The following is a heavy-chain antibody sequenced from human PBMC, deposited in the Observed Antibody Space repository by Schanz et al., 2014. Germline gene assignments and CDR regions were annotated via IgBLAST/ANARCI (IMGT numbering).Heavy chain of an antibody. D-gene: IGHD2-2*01. V-gene: IGHV4-34*01. CDR2: INQSGDT. J-gene: IGHJ4*02. CDR3: ARLYCSTPGCYVSPNGFAKDY. CDR1: GGSFSGYY. Sequence: QVQLQQWGAGLLKPSETLSLTCAVSGGSFSGYYWSWIRQPPDTGLEWIGEINQSGDTNYNPSLKSRVTISVDTSNSQFSLKLGSGTAADTAVYYCARLYCSTPGCYVSPNGFAKDYWGQGTLVTVSS.